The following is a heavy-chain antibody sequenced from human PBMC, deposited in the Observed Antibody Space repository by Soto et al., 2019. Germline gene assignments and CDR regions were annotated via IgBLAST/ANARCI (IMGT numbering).Heavy chain of an antibody. CDR3: ATMRRGKPDDY. J-gene: IGHJ4*02. CDR1: GFAFTTYW. V-gene: IGHV3-7*01. Sequence: EAQLVESEGGLGQPGGSLRLYCADSGFAFTTYWMGGVRQDPGRGLECLANIAQDGSQKYYVDSVKSRFTITRDNAKNSLYLQMNSLRAEDTALYYCATMRRGKPDDYWGLGTLVTVSS. CDR2: IAQDGSQK. D-gene: IGHD2-2*01.